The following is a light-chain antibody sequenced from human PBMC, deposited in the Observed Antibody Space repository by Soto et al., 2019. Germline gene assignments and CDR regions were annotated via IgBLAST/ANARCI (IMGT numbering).Light chain of an antibody. CDR1: QSVSSIN. CDR2: GAS. J-gene: IGKJ2*01. Sequence: EIVLTQSPGTLSLSPGERATLSCRASQSVSSINLAWFQQEPGQAPRLLIYGASTRAAGIPDRFSGSGSGTDFTLTISRLEPEDFAVYYCQHCGSPRYTFGQGTKLEIK. V-gene: IGKV3-20*01. CDR3: QHCGSPRYT.